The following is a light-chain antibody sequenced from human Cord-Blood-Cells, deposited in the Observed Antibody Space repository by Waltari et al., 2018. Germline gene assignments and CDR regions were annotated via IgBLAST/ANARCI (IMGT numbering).Light chain of an antibody. CDR2: DVS. V-gene: IGLV2-14*01. J-gene: IGLJ3*02. CDR1: SSDVGGYNY. CDR3: SSYTSSSTYWV. Sequence: QSALTQPASVSGSPGQSITISCTGTSSDVGGYNYVSWYQQHPVKAPKPMIYDVSKRPSGVSNRFSGSKSGNTASLTISGLQAEDEADYYCSSYTSSSTYWVFGGGTKLTVL.